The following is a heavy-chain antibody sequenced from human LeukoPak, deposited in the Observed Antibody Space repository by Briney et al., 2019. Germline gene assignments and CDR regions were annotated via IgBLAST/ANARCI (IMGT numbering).Heavy chain of an antibody. CDR1: GGSISSGSYS. Sequence: SQTLSLTCAVSGGSISSGSYSWSWIRQPPGKGLEWIGYIYPRGSTYYNPFLKSRVILSLDKSANEFSLNLSSVTAADTAVYYCARFSPRAMGNYLDFWGQGTLVTVSS. J-gene: IGHJ4*02. V-gene: IGHV4-30-2*01. CDR2: IYPRGST. D-gene: IGHD7-27*01. CDR3: ARFSPRAMGNYLDF.